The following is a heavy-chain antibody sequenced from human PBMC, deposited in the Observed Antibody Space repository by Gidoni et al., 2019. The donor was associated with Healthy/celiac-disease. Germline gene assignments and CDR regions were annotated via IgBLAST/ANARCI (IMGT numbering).Heavy chain of an antibody. CDR2: IYYSGST. Sequence: QLQLQESGPGLVKPSETLSLTCTVSGGSISSSSYYWGWIRQPPGKGLEWIGSIYYSGSTYYNPSLKSRVTISVDTSKNQFSLKLSSVTAADTAVYYCASPGRVIFGVVTSWGQGTLVTVSS. D-gene: IGHD3-3*01. J-gene: IGHJ4*02. CDR3: ASPGRVIFGVVTS. V-gene: IGHV4-39*01. CDR1: GGSISSSSYY.